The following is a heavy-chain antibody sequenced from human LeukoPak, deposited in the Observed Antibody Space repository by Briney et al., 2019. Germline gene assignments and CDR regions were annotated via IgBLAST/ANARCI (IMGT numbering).Heavy chain of an antibody. CDR2: IWYDGSYK. CDR1: GFTFSSYG. V-gene: IGHV3-33*01. CDR3: ARDIGAARAAGAFDI. D-gene: IGHD6-6*01. Sequence: GGSLRLSCAASGFTFSSYGMHWVRQAPGKGLEWVAVIWYDGSYKYYADSVKGRFTISRDNSKNTLYLQMNSLRAEDTAVYYCARDIGAARAAGAFDIWGQGTMVTVSS. J-gene: IGHJ3*02.